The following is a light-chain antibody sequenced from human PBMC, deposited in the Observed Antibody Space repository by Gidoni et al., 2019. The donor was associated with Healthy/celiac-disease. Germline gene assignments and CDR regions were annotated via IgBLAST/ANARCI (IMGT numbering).Light chain of an antibody. CDR2: DAS. CDR1: QDISNY. Sequence: IQMTQSPSSLSAYVGDRVTITCHASQDISNYLNWYQQKPGKAPKLLIYDASNLETGVPSRVSGSGSETDFTFTISRLQPEDIATYYCQQYDNLTFXGXTKVEIK. V-gene: IGKV1-33*01. CDR3: QQYDNLT. J-gene: IGKJ4*01.